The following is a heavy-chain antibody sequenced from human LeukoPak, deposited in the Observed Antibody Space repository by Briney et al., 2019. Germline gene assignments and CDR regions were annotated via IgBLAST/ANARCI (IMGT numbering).Heavy chain of an antibody. CDR2: IYYSGST. CDR1: GGSISSGGYY. V-gene: IGHV4-31*03. CDR3: AREKTANKPNFDY. D-gene: IGHD1/OR15-1a*01. Sequence: PSETLSLTCTVSGGSISSGGYYWSWIRQHPGKGLEWIGYIYYSGSTYYNPSLKSRVTISVDTSKNQFSLKLSSVTAADTAVYYCAREKTANKPNFDYWGQGTLVTVSS. J-gene: IGHJ4*02.